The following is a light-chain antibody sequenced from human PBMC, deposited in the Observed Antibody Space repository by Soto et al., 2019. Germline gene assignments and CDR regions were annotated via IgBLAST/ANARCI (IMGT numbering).Light chain of an antibody. Sequence: EIVLTQSPATLSLSPGERATLSCRASQIGSSYLAWYQQKPGQAPRLLIFEASHRATGIPARFSGSGSGTDFTLTISSLQPEDFAVYYCQQRSNLLTFGGGTKVEIK. CDR3: QQRSNLLT. CDR2: EAS. CDR1: QIGSSY. V-gene: IGKV3-11*01. J-gene: IGKJ4*01.